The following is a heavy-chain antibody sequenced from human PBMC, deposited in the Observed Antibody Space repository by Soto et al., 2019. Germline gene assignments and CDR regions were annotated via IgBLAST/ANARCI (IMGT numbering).Heavy chain of an antibody. CDR2: IYSGGST. CDR1: GFIVTSNY. V-gene: IGHV3-53*02. D-gene: IGHD1-26*01. Sequence: EVQLVETGGALVQPGGSLRISCAASGFIVTSNYMTWVRQAPGKGLEWVSVIYSGGSTYYADSVKGRFAMFGDNAKNTLYLQMNSLRVEDTAIYYCARDVGGWALQVGDWFDPWGQGTLVTVSS. CDR3: ARDVGGWALQVGDWFDP. J-gene: IGHJ5*02.